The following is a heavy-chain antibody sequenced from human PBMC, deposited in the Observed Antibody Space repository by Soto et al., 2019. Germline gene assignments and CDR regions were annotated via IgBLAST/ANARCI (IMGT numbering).Heavy chain of an antibody. CDR1: GFTFSSYA. Sequence: QVQLVDSGGDVVQPGWSLRLSCAASGFTFSSYAMYWVRQAPGKGLEWVAVISYDGNNKYYADSVKGRFTISRDNSKNTLYMQMSSLRAEDTAVYYCARGREERLYRMGMDVW. V-gene: IGHV3-30-3*01. D-gene: IGHD3-16*02. CDR2: ISYDGNNK. J-gene: IGHJ6*01. CDR3: ARGREERLYRMGMDV.